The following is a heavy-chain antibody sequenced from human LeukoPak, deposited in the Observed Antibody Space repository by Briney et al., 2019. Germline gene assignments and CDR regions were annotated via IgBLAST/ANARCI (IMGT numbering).Heavy chain of an antibody. V-gene: IGHV3-48*01. CDR2: ISSSSSTI. J-gene: IGHJ4*02. Sequence: GGSLRLSCAASGFTFSSYSMNWVRQAPGKGLEWVSYISSSSSTIYYADSVKGRFTISRDNAKNSLYLQMNSLRAEDTAVYYCARTNHGIAVAGYYFDYWGQGTLVTVSS. D-gene: IGHD6-19*01. CDR3: ARTNHGIAVAGYYFDY. CDR1: GFTFSSYS.